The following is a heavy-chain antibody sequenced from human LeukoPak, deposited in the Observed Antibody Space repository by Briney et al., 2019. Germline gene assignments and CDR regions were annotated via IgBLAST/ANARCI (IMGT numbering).Heavy chain of an antibody. CDR2: IYSGGST. CDR1: GFTVSSNY. J-gene: IGHJ4*02. CDR3: ANLGGQIAVAGITGC. V-gene: IGHV3-53*05. Sequence: GGSLRLSCAASGFTVSSNYMSWVRQAPGKGLEWVSVIYSGGSTYYADSVKGRFTISRDNSKNTLYLQMNSLRAEDTAVYYCANLGGQIAVAGITGCWGQGTLVTVSS. D-gene: IGHD6-19*01.